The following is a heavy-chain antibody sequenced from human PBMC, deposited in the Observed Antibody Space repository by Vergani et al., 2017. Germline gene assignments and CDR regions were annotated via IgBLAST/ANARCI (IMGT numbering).Heavy chain of an antibody. V-gene: IGHV3-48*03. J-gene: IGHJ4*02. D-gene: IGHD3-10*01. CDR1: GFTFSSYE. Sequence: EVQLVESGGGLVQPGGSLRLSCAASGFTFSSYEMNWVRQAPGKGLEWVSYISSSGSTIYYADSVKGRFTISRDNAKNSLYLQMNSLRAEDTAVYYCAKPLDGSGSPGDYWGQGTLVTVSS. CDR3: AKPLDGSGSPGDY. CDR2: ISSSGSTI.